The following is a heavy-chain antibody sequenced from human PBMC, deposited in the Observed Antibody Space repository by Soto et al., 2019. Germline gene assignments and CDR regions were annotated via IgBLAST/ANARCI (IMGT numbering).Heavy chain of an antibody. CDR1: GFTFDDYA. V-gene: IGHV3-23*01. Sequence: GGSLRLSCAASGFTFDDYAMSWVRQAPGQRLEWVATFSGGRDATWHADSVKGRFTVSRDSSKNTLSLQMNSLRPEDTALYYCAKATSATCTGSICYSFDYWGQGTLVTVSS. CDR2: FSGGRDAT. D-gene: IGHD2-21*01. J-gene: IGHJ4*02. CDR3: AKATSATCTGSICYSFDY.